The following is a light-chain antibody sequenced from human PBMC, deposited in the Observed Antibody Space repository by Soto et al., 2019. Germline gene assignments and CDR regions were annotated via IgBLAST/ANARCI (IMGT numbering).Light chain of an antibody. Sequence: QSALTQPASVSGSPGQSITISCTGTSSDVGGYNYVSWYQQHPGKAPKLMIYEVSNRPSGVSNRLSCSKSGNTASLTISRLQAEDEADYYCSSYKSRSSFVFGTGTKLTVL. CDR3: SSYKSRSSFV. J-gene: IGLJ1*01. CDR1: SSDVGGYNY. CDR2: EVS. V-gene: IGLV2-14*01.